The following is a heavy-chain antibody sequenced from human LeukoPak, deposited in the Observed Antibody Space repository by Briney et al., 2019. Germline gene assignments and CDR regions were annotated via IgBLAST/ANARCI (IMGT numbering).Heavy chain of an antibody. CDR3: ARFQVAYYDPSGFDP. D-gene: IGHD3-3*01. J-gene: IGHJ5*02. CDR1: GFTFSSYA. V-gene: IGHV3-23*01. Sequence: PGGSLRLSCAASGFTFSSYATSWVRQAPGKGLEWVSTTSGSGGSTYYADSVKGRFTVSRDNSKNTLYLQMNSLRAEDTAVYYCARFQVAYYDPSGFDPWGQGSLVTVSS. CDR2: TSGSGGST.